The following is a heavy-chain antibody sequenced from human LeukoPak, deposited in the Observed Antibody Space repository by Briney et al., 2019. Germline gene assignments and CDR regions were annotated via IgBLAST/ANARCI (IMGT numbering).Heavy chain of an antibody. CDR2: IRYDGSNK. CDR3: ARDQDSGWLGEFDY. J-gene: IGHJ4*02. V-gene: IGHV3-30*02. D-gene: IGHD6-19*01. CDR1: GFTFSSYG. Sequence: PGGSLRLSCAASGFTFSSYGMHWVRQAPGKGLEWVAFIRYDGSNKYYADSVKGRFTISRDNAKNSLYLQMNSLRAEDTAVYYCARDQDSGWLGEFDYWGQGTLVTVSS.